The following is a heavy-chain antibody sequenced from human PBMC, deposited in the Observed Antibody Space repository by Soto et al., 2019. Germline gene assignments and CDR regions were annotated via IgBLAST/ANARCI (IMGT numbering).Heavy chain of an antibody. CDR3: ARTYVTDVVVVPASKDYMDV. CDR2: ISYSGST. D-gene: IGHD2-2*01. CDR1: GGSISSSSSS. V-gene: IGHV4-39*01. Sequence: QLQLQESGPGLVKPSETLSLTCTVSGGSISSSSSSWGWIRQPPGKGLEWLGIISYSGSTYYSPSLNSRVTISLDASKNLFSLKLSSVTAADTAVYYCARTYVTDVVVVPASKDYMDVWGKGTTVTVSS. J-gene: IGHJ6*03.